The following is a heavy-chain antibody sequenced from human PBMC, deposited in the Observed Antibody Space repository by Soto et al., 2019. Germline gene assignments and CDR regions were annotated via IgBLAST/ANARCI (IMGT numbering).Heavy chain of an antibody. J-gene: IGHJ5*02. CDR1: GGSFSSSSFH. Sequence: ASETLSLTCTVSGGSFSSSSFHWGWIRQPPGKGLEWIGSIYYSGNTYYSPPLKSRVTISVDRSKNQFSLKLSSVTAADTAVYYCARFPSPWGQGTLVTGSS. CDR2: IYYSGNT. CDR3: ARFPSP. V-gene: IGHV4-39*07.